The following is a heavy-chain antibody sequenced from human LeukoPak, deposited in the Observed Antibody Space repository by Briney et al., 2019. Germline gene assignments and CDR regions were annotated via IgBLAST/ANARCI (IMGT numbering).Heavy chain of an antibody. D-gene: IGHD3-10*01. CDR3: AKDSDYYGSGPHGWFDP. J-gene: IGHJ5*02. Sequence: PGGSLRLSCAASGFTFSSYGMHWVRQAPRKGLEWVAVIWYDGSKKYYADSVKGRFTSSRDNSKNTLSLEMNSLRAEDTAVYYCAKDSDYYGSGPHGWFDPWGQGTLVTVSS. CDR1: GFTFSSYG. CDR2: IWYDGSKK. V-gene: IGHV3-33*06.